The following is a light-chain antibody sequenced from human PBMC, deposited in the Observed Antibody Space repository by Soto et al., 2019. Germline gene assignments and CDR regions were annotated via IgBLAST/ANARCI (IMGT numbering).Light chain of an antibody. CDR3: HQYENWPQT. Sequence: EVVLAQSPGTLPLSPGERATLSCRASQSISSNLAWYQQKLGQAPRLLIYRASTRATGIPARFSGSGSGTEFTLTISSLQSEDFALYYCHQYENWPQTFGQGTNVDIK. V-gene: IGKV3-15*01. CDR2: RAS. J-gene: IGKJ1*01. CDR1: QSISSN.